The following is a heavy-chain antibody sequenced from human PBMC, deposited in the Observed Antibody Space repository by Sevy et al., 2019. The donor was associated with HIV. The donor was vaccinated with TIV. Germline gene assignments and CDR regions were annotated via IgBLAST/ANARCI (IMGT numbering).Heavy chain of an antibody. CDR1: GGSFSGYY. CDR3: ARLDGGSGLALA. D-gene: IGHD3-10*01. V-gene: IGHV4-34*01. J-gene: IGHJ4*02. CDR2: INHSGST. Sequence: SETLSLTCAVYGGSFSGYYWSWICQPPGKGLEWIGEINHSGSTNYNPSLKSRVTISVDTSKNQFSLKLSSVTAADTAVYYCARLDGGSGLALAWGQGTLVTVSS.